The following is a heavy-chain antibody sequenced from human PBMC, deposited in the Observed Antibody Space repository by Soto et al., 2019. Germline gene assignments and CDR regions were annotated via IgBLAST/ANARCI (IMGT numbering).Heavy chain of an antibody. Sequence: QVQLVQSGAEVKKPGSSVKVSCKASGSTFSSYAISWVRQDPRQGLEWMGGIIPIFGTANYAQKFQGRVTITAYESTSTAYMELSSVRSEDTAVYYCARVGLYCSGGSCYSFDYWGQGTLVTVSS. D-gene: IGHD2-15*01. CDR2: IIPIFGTA. CDR3: ARVGLYCSGGSCYSFDY. J-gene: IGHJ4*02. V-gene: IGHV1-69*01. CDR1: GSTFSSYA.